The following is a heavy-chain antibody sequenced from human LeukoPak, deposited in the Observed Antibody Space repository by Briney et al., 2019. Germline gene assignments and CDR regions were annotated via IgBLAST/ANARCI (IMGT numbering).Heavy chain of an antibody. D-gene: IGHD6-13*01. CDR1: GFTFDDYA. V-gene: IGHV3-9*01. CDR2: ISWNSGSI. Sequence: PGRSLRLSCSASGFTFDDYAMHWVRQAPGKGLEWVSGISWNSGSIGYADSVKGRFTISRDNAKNSLYLQMNSLRAEDTAVYYCARGGSSSWYEDYYYYMDVWGKGTTVTVSS. CDR3: ARGGSSSWYEDYYYYMDV. J-gene: IGHJ6*03.